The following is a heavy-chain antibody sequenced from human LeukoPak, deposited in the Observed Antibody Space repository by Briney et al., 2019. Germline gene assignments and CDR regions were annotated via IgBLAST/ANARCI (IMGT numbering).Heavy chain of an antibody. J-gene: IGHJ5*02. V-gene: IGHV1-69*06. Sequence: ASVKVSCKASGGTFSSYAISRVRQAPGQGLEWMGGIIPIFGTANYAQKFQGRVTITADKSTSTAYMELSSLRSEDTAVYYCARVAVAANWFDPWGQGTLVTVSS. CDR3: ARVAVAANWFDP. CDR2: IIPIFGTA. D-gene: IGHD6-19*01. CDR1: GGTFSSYA.